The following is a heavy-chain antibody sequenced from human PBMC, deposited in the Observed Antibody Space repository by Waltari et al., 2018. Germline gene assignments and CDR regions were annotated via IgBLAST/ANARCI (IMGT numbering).Heavy chain of an antibody. J-gene: IGHJ4*02. D-gene: IGHD2-15*01. V-gene: IGHV4-4*06. CDR1: R. Sequence: RRSRVRQSPETWLEWIGEIQGSGRTTCNPALESRATRSIDTSSNQLSLKVTATTAADTAVYYCARDRGRGIYLDSWGQGTLVTVSP. CDR3: ARDRGRGIYLDS. CDR2: IQGSGRT.